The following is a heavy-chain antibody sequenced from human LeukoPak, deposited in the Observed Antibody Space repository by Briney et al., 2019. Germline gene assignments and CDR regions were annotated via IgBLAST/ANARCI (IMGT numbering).Heavy chain of an antibody. D-gene: IGHD3-22*01. CDR3: AKGSYYDSSGSFYFDY. CDR1: GFTFSNYA. V-gene: IGHV3-23*01. Sequence: GGSLRLSCAASGFTFSNYAMSWVRQAPGKGLEWVSTLSGTGGSTYYADSVKGRFTISRDNSKNTLYLQVSSLRAEDTAVYYCAKGSYYDSSGSFYFDYWGQGTLVTVSS. J-gene: IGHJ4*02. CDR2: LSGTGGST.